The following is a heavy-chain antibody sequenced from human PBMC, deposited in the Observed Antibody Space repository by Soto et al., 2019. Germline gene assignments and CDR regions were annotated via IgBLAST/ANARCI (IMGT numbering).Heavy chain of an antibody. CDR1: GYTFTSYG. CDR3: ARDRGYCSGGSCYHTVFDY. J-gene: IGHJ4*02. D-gene: IGHD2-15*01. CDR2: ISAYNGNT. V-gene: IGHV1-18*01. Sequence: ASVKVSCKASGYTFTSYGISWVRQAPGQGLEWMGWISAYNGNTNYAQKLQGRVTMTTDTSTSTAYMELRSLRSDDTAVYYCARDRGYCSGGSCYHTVFDYWGQGTLVTVSS.